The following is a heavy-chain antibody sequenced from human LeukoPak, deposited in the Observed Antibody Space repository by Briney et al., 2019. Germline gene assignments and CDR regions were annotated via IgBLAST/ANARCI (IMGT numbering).Heavy chain of an antibody. Sequence: TGGSRRLSCAASGFTFSSYSMNGVRQAPGKGLEWVSSISSSSSYIYYADSVKGRFTISRDNAKNSLYLQMNSLRAEDTAVYYCARELKSGYDDGDFDYWGQGTLVTVSS. CDR1: GFTFSSYS. J-gene: IGHJ4*02. V-gene: IGHV3-21*01. D-gene: IGHD5-12*01. CDR3: ARELKSGYDDGDFDY. CDR2: ISSSSSYI.